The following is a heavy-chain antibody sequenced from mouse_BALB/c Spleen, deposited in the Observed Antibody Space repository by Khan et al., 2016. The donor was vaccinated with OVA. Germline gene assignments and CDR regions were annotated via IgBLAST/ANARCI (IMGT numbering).Heavy chain of an antibody. V-gene: IGHV3-2*02. Sequence: EVQLQESGPGLVKPSQSLSLTCTVTGYSITSDYAWNGIRQFPGNKLEWMGYISYSGRTSYNPSLKSRISITRDTSKNQFFLQLNSVTTEDTATYYCARSVTITTVVATDFDYWGQGTTLTVSS. J-gene: IGHJ2*01. CDR2: ISYSGRT. CDR1: GYSITSDYA. D-gene: IGHD1-1*01. CDR3: ARSVTITTVVATDFDY.